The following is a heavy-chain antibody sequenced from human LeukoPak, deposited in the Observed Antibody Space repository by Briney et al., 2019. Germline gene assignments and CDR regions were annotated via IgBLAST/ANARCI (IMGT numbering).Heavy chain of an antibody. Sequence: GGSLRLSCAASGFTFSSHSMGWVRQAPGKGLECVATIGLDGAQKDFVDSVKGRFTLSKDNAKNSLFLEMNRLRVEDTAVYYCARWRGLQSEFDCWGQGALVTVSS. CDR1: GFTFSSHS. V-gene: IGHV3-7*01. CDR2: IGLDGAQK. J-gene: IGHJ4*02. CDR3: ARWRGLQSEFDC. D-gene: IGHD5-24*01.